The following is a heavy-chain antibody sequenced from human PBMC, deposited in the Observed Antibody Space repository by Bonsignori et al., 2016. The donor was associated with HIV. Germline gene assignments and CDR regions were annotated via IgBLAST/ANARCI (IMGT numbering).Heavy chain of an antibody. CDR3: ARDISAVRAFDY. Sequence: PGKGLEWVSHISGSGNNVGHADSVKGRFTISRDNAKNSMYLQMNNLRDEDTALYYCARDISAVRAFDYWGQGTLVTVSS. J-gene: IGHJ4*02. CDR2: ISGSGNNV. D-gene: IGHD3-10*01. V-gene: IGHV3-9*01.